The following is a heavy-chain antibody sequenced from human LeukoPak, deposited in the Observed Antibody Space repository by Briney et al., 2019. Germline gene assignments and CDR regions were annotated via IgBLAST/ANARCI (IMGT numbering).Heavy chain of an antibody. CDR1: VGTCSSYA. CDR2: IIPIFGTA. J-gene: IGHJ6*04. Sequence: SVKVSCKASVGTCSSYAISWVRQATGQGLEWMGGIIPIFGTANYAQKFQGRVTITADESTSTAYMELSSLRSEDTAVYYCARGGSRFGEHVYYYYGMDVWGKGTTVTVSS. V-gene: IGHV1-69*13. D-gene: IGHD3-10*01. CDR3: ARGGSRFGEHVYYYYGMDV.